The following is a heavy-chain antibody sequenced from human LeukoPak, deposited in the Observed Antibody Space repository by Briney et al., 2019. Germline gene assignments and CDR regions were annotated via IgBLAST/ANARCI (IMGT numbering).Heavy chain of an antibody. CDR3: ARGGRAGSGGSCSDY. J-gene: IGHJ4*02. V-gene: IGHV3-21*01. D-gene: IGHD2-15*01. CDR2: ISSSSSYI. Sequence: GVSLRLSCAASGFTFSSYSMNWVRQAPGKGLEWVSSISSSSSYIYYADSVKGRFTISRDNAKNSLYLQMNSLRAEDTAVYYCARGGRAGSGGSCSDYWGQGTLVTVSS. CDR1: GFTFSSYS.